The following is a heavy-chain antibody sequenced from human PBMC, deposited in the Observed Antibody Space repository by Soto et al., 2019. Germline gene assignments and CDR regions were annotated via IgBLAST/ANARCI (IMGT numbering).Heavy chain of an antibody. CDR3: ARSYYDILPGYSLGY. D-gene: IGHD3-9*01. Sequence: PSETLSLTCTVSGGSISSYYWSWIRQPPGKGLEWIGYIYYSGSTNYNPSLKSRVTISVDTSKNQFSLKLSSVTAADTAVYYCARSYYDILPGYSLGYWGQGTLVTVSS. CDR1: GGSISSYY. J-gene: IGHJ4*02. V-gene: IGHV4-59*01. CDR2: IYYSGST.